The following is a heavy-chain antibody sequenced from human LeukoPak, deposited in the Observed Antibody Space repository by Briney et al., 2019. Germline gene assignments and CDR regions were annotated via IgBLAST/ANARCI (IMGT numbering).Heavy chain of an antibody. CDR1: GGSISSSSYY. V-gene: IGHV4-39*07. D-gene: IGHD3-16*01. CDR2: IYYSGST. J-gene: IGHJ4*02. CDR3: AGRYGPFDY. Sequence: SETLSLTCTVSGGSISSSSYYWGWLRQPPGKGLEWIGSIYYSGSTYYNPSLKSRVTISVDTSKSQFSLKLSSVTAADTAVYYCAGRYGPFDYWGQGTLVTVSS.